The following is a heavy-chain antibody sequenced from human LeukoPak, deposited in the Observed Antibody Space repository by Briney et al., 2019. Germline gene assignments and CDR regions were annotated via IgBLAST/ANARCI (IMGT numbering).Heavy chain of an antibody. V-gene: IGHV5-51*01. CDR2: IYPRDSDT. J-gene: IGHJ4*02. CDR3: ASLSTVTPYHFDY. CDR1: GYIFTTYW. Sequence: GESLKISCKGSGYIFTTYWIGWVRQMPGKGLEWMGIIYPRDSDTRYSPSFQGQVTISADKSISTASLQWNSLKTSDTAMYYCASLSTVTPYHFDYWGQGTLVTVSS. D-gene: IGHD4-17*01.